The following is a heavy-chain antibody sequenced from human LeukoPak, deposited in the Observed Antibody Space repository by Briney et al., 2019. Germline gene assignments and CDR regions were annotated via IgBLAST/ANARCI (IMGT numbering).Heavy chain of an antibody. Sequence: PSETLSLTCAVYGGSFSGYYWSWIRQPPGKGLEWIGEINHSGSTNYSPSLKSRVTISVDTSKNQFSLKLSSVTAADTAVYYCARGGEAAAGKRRDWFDPWGQGTLVTVSS. D-gene: IGHD6-13*01. CDR1: GGSFSGYY. CDR2: INHSGST. CDR3: ARGGEAAAGKRRDWFDP. V-gene: IGHV4-34*01. J-gene: IGHJ5*02.